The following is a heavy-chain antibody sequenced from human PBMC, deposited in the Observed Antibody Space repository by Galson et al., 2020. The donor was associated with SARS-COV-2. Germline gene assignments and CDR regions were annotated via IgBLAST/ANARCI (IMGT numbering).Heavy chain of an antibody. Sequence: SQTLSLTCTVSGGSISSINYYWSWIRQPAGKGLEWIGRIHTGGSTNYNPSLRSRVTISIDRSKNQFSLEMTSLTAADTAVYFCAAGPVAGTGEWGQGTLVTVSS. CDR3: AAGPVAGTGE. V-gene: IGHV4-61*02. D-gene: IGHD6-19*01. CDR1: GGSISSINYY. CDR2: IHTGGST. J-gene: IGHJ4*02.